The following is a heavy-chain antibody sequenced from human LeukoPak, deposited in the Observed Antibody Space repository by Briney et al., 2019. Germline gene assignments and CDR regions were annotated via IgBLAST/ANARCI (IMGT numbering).Heavy chain of an antibody. Sequence: GGSLRLFCAASGFTVSDNYMSWVRQAPGKGLEWVPVMYSGGDTYYANSVKGRFTFSRDISKNTLYLQMNGLRTEDTAMYYCARDAPQVPAAGVLASWGQGTLVTVSS. J-gene: IGHJ5*02. CDR1: GFTVSDNY. CDR2: MYSGGDT. D-gene: IGHD6-13*01. CDR3: ARDAPQVPAAGVLAS. V-gene: IGHV3-53*01.